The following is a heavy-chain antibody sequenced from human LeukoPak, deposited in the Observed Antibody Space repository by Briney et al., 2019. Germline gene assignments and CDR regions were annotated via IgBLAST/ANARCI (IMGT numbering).Heavy chain of an antibody. CDR2: IYYTGST. CDR1: GGSISSYY. J-gene: IGHJ4*02. D-gene: IGHD6-19*01. Sequence: PSETLSLTCTVSGGSISSYYWSWIRQPPGKGVEWIGYIYYTGSTNYNPSLKSRVTISVDTSKNQFSLKLSSVTAADTAVYYCARAPDSSGLLYYFDYWGQGTLVTVSS. V-gene: IGHV4-59*12. CDR3: ARAPDSSGLLYYFDY.